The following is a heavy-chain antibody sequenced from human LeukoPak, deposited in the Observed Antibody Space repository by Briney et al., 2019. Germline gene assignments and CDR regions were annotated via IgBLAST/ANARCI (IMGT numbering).Heavy chain of an antibody. CDR2: INHSGST. V-gene: IGHV4-34*01. D-gene: IGHD3-22*01. CDR1: GGSFSGYY. Sequence: SETLSLTCAVYGGSFSGYYWSWIRQPPGKGLEWIGEINHSGSTNYNPSLKSRVTISVDTSKNQFSLKLSSVTAADTAVYYCASFYDSRGWFDPWGQGTLVTVSS. J-gene: IGHJ5*02. CDR3: ASFYDSRGWFDP.